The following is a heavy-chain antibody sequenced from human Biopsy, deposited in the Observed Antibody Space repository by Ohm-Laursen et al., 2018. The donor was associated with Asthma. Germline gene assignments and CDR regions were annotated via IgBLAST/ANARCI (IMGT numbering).Heavy chain of an antibody. Sequence: SLRLSCTASGFTFSGYSMNWVRQPPGKGLEWVSAISGSGGSTYYADSVKGRFTISRDNSKNTLHLQMNSLRAEDTAVYYCAKAREDIVVVVAVSDSWGQGTLVTVSS. CDR2: ISGSGGST. CDR3: AKAREDIVVVVAVSDS. J-gene: IGHJ4*02. CDR1: GFTFSGYS. V-gene: IGHV3-23*01. D-gene: IGHD2-15*01.